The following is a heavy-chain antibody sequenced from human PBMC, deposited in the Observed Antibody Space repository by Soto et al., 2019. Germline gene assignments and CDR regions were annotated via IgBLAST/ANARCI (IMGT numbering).Heavy chain of an antibody. D-gene: IGHD3-10*01. CDR2: IYYTGKT. Sequence: QVQLQESGPGLVKPSETLSLTCTVTGGIIGTYYWSWIRQPPGKGLEWIGYIYYTGKTDFHPSLKSRVTMSVDTSKNQCSMRLNSVTAADAAVYYCARSNYYDSGRPSHMDVWGKGATVNVSS. CDR1: GGIIGTYY. CDR3: ARSNYYDSGRPSHMDV. V-gene: IGHV4-59*08. J-gene: IGHJ6*03.